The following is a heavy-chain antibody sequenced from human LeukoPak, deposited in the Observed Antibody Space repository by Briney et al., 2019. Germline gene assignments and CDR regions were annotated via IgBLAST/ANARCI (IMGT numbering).Heavy chain of an antibody. V-gene: IGHV4-59*01. D-gene: IGHD6-19*01. Sequence: SETLSLTCTVSGGSISSYYWHWIRQPPGKGLEWIGYIYYSGSTKSNPSLKSRVTMSVDTSKNQFSLRLNSVTAADTAVYYCARDQLGYSSGWYNYWGQGTLVTVSS. CDR2: IYYSGST. CDR3: ARDQLGYSSGWYNY. CDR1: GGSISSYY. J-gene: IGHJ4*02.